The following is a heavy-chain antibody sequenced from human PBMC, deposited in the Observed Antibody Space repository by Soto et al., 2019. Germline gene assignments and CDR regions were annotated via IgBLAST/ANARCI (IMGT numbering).Heavy chain of an antibody. J-gene: IGHJ6*02. V-gene: IGHV3-48*03. CDR1: GFTFSRYE. CDR2: ISSSGSTI. D-gene: IGHD4-17*01. Sequence: VGSLRLSCAASGFTFSRYEMNWVRQAPGKGLEWVSYISSSGSTIYYADSVKGRFTISRDNAKNSLYLQMNSLRAEDTAVYYCARDSPLSYGDYRSPYYYYGMDVWGQGTTVTVSS. CDR3: ARDSPLSYGDYRSPYYYYGMDV.